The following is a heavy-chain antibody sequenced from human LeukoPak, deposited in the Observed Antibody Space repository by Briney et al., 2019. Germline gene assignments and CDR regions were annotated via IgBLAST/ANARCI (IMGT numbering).Heavy chain of an antibody. J-gene: IGHJ3*02. CDR3: ARVRDSTVTANAFDI. V-gene: IGHV4-34*01. CDR1: GGSFSGYY. Sequence: ASETLSLTCAVYGGSFSGYYWSWIRQPPGKGLEWIGEINHSGSTNYNPSLKSRVTISVDTSKNQFSLKLSSVTAADTAAYYCARVRDSTVTANAFDIWGQGTMVTVSS. CDR2: INHSGST. D-gene: IGHD4-17*01.